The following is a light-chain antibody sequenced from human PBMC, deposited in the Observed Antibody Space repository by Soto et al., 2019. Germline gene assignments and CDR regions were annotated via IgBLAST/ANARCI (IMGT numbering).Light chain of an antibody. CDR1: SSNIGAGYD. CDR2: ANG. Sequence: SVLTQPPSVPGAPGQRVTISCTGSSSNIGAGYDVHWYQQLPGTAPQLLIYANGNQPSGVPDRFSGAKSGTSASLAITGLQAEEEADYYCQSYDRSLSGYVLGTGTKVTVL. J-gene: IGLJ1*01. CDR3: QSYDRSLSGYV. V-gene: IGLV1-40*01.